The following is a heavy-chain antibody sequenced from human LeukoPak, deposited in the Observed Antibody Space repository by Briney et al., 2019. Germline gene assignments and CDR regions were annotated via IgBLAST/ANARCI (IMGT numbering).Heavy chain of an antibody. CDR1: GYTFTGYY. CDR3: ARAARSEQLAYDY. J-gene: IGHJ4*02. CDR2: INPDSGGT. D-gene: IGHD6-6*01. Sequence: ASVKVSCKPSGYTFTGYYMHWVRQAPGQGLEWMGWINPDSGGTNYAQKFQGRVTMTRDTSISTAYMGLSRLRSDDTAVYYCARAARSEQLAYDYWGQGTLVTVSS. V-gene: IGHV1-2*02.